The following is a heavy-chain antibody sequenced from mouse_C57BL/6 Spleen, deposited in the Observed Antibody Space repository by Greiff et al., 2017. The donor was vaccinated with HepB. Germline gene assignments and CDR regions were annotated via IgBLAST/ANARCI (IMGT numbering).Heavy chain of an antibody. CDR3: ARWGYDGAMDY. J-gene: IGHJ4*01. CDR1: GYSFTGYY. V-gene: IGHV1-42*01. Sequence: VQLQQSGPELVKPGASVKISCKASGYSFTGYYMNWVKQSPEKSLEWIGEINPSTGGTTYNQKFKAKATLTVDKSSSTAYMQLKSLTSEDSAVYYCARWGYDGAMDYWGQGTSVTVSS. CDR2: INPSTGGT. D-gene: IGHD2-2*01.